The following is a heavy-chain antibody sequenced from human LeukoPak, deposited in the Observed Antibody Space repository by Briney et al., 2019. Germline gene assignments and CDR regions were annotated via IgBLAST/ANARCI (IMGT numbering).Heavy chain of an antibody. J-gene: IGHJ4*02. V-gene: IGHV3-23*01. CDR3: ARVRYGDSHDY. CDR2: ISGSSTA. CDR1: GFTFNYYA. D-gene: IGHD3-16*01. Sequence: PGGSLRLSCTASGFTFNYYAINWVRQAPGKGLEWVSVISGSSTAYYADSVKGRFTISRDNSKNTVYLQMNSLRVEDTAVYYCARVRYGDSHDYWGQGTLVTVSS.